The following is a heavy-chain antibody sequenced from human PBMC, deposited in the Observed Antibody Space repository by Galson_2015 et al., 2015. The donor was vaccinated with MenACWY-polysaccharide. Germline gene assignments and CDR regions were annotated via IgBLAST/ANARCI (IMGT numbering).Heavy chain of an antibody. V-gene: IGHV3-53*01. J-gene: IGHJ4*02. Sequence: SLRLSCAASDFNVPTSHLSWVRQPPGRGLEWVAALYSGGNTFYVDSVEGRFTISRDNSKNTLYLHMNILRAEDTGVYYCTRTRDYNPIELWGQGTLVTVSS. CDR2: LYSGGNT. D-gene: IGHD4-11*01. CDR3: TRTRDYNPIEL. CDR1: DFNVPTSH.